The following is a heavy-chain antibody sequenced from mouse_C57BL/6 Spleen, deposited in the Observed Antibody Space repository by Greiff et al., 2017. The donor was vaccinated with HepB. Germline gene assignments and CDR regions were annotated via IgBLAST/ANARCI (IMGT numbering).Heavy chain of an antibody. CDR1: GYSFTGYY. Sequence: VQLQQSGPELVKPGASVKISCKASGYSFTGYYMNWVKQSPEKSLEWIGEINPSTGGTTYNQKFKAKATLTVDKSSSTAYMQLKSLTSEDSAVYYCARSSYEGYWYFDVWGTGTTVTVSS. CDR2: INPSTGGT. CDR3: ARSSYEGYWYFDV. D-gene: IGHD1-1*01. V-gene: IGHV1-42*01. J-gene: IGHJ1*03.